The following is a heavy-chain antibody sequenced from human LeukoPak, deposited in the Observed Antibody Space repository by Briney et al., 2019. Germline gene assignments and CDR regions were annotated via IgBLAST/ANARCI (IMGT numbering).Heavy chain of an antibody. CDR3: ARAQYYYGSGNYERDY. D-gene: IGHD3-10*01. V-gene: IGHV3-66*01. Sequence: GGSLRLSCAASGFTVSSNYMSWVRQAPGKGLEWVSVIYGGDSTYYADSVKGRFTISRDNSKNTLYLQMNSLRAEDTAVYYCARAQYYYGSGNYERDYWGQGTLVTVSS. J-gene: IGHJ4*02. CDR1: GFTVSSNY. CDR2: IYGGDST.